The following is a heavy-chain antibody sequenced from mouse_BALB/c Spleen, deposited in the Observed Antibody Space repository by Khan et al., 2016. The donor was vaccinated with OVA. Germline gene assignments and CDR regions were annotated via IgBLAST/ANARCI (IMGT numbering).Heavy chain of an antibody. V-gene: IGHV5-17*02. CDR2: ISSGSSTF. J-gene: IGHJ4*01. Sequence: EVELVESGGGLVQPGGSRKLSCAASGFTFSSFGMFWIRQAPEKGLEWVAYISSGSSTFYYADTVKGRFTISRDNPKNTLFLQMTSLRSEDTAMYYCARSLGIYAMDYWGQGTSVTVSS. CDR3: ARSLGIYAMDY. D-gene: IGHD1-1*02. CDR1: GFTFSSFG.